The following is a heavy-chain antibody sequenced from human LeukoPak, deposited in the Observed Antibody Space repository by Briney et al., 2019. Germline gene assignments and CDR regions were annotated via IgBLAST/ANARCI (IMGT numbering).Heavy chain of an antibody. CDR3: ARHRVVNRALTCFDY. D-gene: IGHD1-14*01. V-gene: IGHV4-39*01. CDR1: GGSISSSSYY. Sequence: SETLSLTCTVSGGSISSSSYYWGWIRQPPGKGLEWIGSIYYSGSTYYNPSLKSRVTISVDTSKNQFSLKLSSVTATDTAVYYCARHRVVNRALTCFDYWGQGTLVTVSS. J-gene: IGHJ4*02. CDR2: IYYSGST.